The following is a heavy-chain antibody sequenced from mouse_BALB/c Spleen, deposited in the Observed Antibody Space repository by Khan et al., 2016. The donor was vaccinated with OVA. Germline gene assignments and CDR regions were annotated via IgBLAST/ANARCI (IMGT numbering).Heavy chain of an antibody. J-gene: IGHJ3*01. V-gene: IGHV3-8*02. CDR1: GDSITSGY. CDR2: IIYTGYT. D-gene: IGHD2-12*01. Sequence: EVQLQESGPSLVKPSQTLSLTCSVTGDSITSGYWNWIRKFPGNKLEYMGYIIYTGYTYYNPSLKSRISITRHTSKNQYYLQLNYVTDEETATYYCARSTYRYAFVYWGQGTLVTVSA. CDR3: ARSTYRYAFVY.